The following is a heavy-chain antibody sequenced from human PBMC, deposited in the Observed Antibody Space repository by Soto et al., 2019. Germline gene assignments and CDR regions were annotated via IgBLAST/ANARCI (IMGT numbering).Heavy chain of an antibody. CDR2: LYDVDGS. D-gene: IGHD1-1*01. CDR3: ASWNEREHASDV. V-gene: IGHV3-53*01. CDR1: GLTVSGKKY. J-gene: IGHJ3*01. Sequence: DVQLVESGGGLIQPGESLRLSCAAGGLTVSGKKYVAWVRQAPGKWLEWVSALYDVDGSFYADSVKGRFSTSSDTSKTTVYLQMNGLRPDDTAGYDCASWNEREHASDVCGQGTTGTFSS.